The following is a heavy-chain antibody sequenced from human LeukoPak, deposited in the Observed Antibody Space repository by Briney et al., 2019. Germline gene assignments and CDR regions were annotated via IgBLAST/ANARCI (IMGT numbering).Heavy chain of an antibody. D-gene: IGHD3-22*01. CDR2: IILIFGTA. Sequence: SVKLSCKASGGTFSSYAISWVRQAPGQGLEWMGGIILIFGTANYAQKFQGRVTITADESTSTAYMELSSLRSEDTAVYYCARDQASSHYYDSSGYYSHNSHYFDYWGQGTLVTVSS. V-gene: IGHV1-69*01. J-gene: IGHJ4*02. CDR3: ARDQASSHYYDSSGYYSHNSHYFDY. CDR1: GGTFSSYA.